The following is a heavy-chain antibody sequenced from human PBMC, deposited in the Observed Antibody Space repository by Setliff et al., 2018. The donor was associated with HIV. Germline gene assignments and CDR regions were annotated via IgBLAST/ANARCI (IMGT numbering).Heavy chain of an antibody. CDR3: ARGRSSGRGYYYYYYMDV. D-gene: IGHD6-19*01. Sequence: SETLSLTCTVSGGSISSYYWSWIRQPPGKGLEWIGYIYYSGSTNYNPSLKSRVTISVDTSKNQFSLKLCSVTAADTAVYYCARGRSSGRGYYYYYYMDVWGKGTTVTVSS. J-gene: IGHJ6*03. CDR1: GGSISSYY. CDR2: IYYSGST. V-gene: IGHV4-59*01.